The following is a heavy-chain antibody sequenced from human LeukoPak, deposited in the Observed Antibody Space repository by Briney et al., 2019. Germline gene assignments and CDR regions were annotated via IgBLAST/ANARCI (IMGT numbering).Heavy chain of an antibody. V-gene: IGHV4-59*01. D-gene: IGHD6-19*01. Sequence: SETLSLACSVSGDSISSYYWSWIRQPPGKGLEWIGYIYYSESTNYNPSLKSRVTISVDTSKNQFSLNLRSVTAADTAVYYCARAGSGWSFDYWGQGTLVTVSS. CDR2: IYYSEST. CDR1: GDSISSYY. CDR3: ARAGSGWSFDY. J-gene: IGHJ4*02.